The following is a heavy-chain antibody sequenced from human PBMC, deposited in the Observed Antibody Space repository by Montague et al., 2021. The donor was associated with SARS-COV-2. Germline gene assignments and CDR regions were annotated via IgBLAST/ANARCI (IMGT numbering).Heavy chain of an antibody. V-gene: IGHV4-59*11. CDR2: MKSSGST. CDR3: ARDLGDRDGGFDY. D-gene: IGHD3-16*01. CDR1: GASINGHH. Sequence: SETLSLTCTVSGASINGHHWSWNRQPPGKGLEWIGYMKSSGSTNYKPSLKSRVTISVDTSKKQVSLKVISVTTADTAVYYCARDLGDRDGGFDYWGQGTLVTVPP. J-gene: IGHJ4*02.